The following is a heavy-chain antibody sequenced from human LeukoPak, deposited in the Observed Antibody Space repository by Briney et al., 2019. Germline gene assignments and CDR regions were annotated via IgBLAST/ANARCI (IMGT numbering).Heavy chain of an antibody. CDR3: ARDRVEMATPTGAFDI. D-gene: IGHD5-24*01. CDR1: GFTFSSYA. V-gene: IGHV3-30-3*01. Sequence: GGSLRLSCAASGFTFSSYAMHWVRQAPGKGLEWVAVISYDGSNKYYADSVKGRFTISRDNSKNTLYLQMNSLRAEDTAVDYCARDRVEMATPTGAFDIWGQGTMVTVSS. CDR2: ISYDGSNK. J-gene: IGHJ3*02.